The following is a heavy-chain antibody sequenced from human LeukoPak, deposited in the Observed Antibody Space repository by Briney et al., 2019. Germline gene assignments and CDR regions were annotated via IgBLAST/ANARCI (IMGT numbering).Heavy chain of an antibody. V-gene: IGHV4-39*07. CDR1: GGSISSSSYY. Sequence: SETLSLTCAVSGGSISSSSYYWGWIRQPPGKGLEWIGSIYYSGSTYYNPSLKSRVTISVDTSKNQFSLKLSSVTAADTAVYYCARAVVVVTAIPSHYYYYYYMDVWGKGTTVTVSS. J-gene: IGHJ6*03. CDR2: IYYSGST. CDR3: ARAVVVVTAIPSHYYYYYYMDV. D-gene: IGHD2-21*02.